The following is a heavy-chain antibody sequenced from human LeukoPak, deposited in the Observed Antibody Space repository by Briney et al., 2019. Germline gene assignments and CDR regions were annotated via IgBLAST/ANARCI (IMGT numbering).Heavy chain of an antibody. J-gene: IGHJ4*02. V-gene: IGHV4-34*01. CDR1: GGSFSGYY. CDR2: INHSGST. Sequence: PSATLSLTCAVYGGSFSGYYWSWIRQPPGKGLEWIGEINHSGSTNYNPSLKSRVTISVDTSKNQFSLKLSSVTAADTAVYYCARWYGSGSYYNILPHASFDYWGQGTLVTVSS. D-gene: IGHD3-10*01. CDR3: ARWYGSGSYYNILPHASFDY.